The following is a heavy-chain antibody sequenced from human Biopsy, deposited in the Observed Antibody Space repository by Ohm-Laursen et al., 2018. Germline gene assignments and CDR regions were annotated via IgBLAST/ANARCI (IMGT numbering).Heavy chain of an antibody. CDR1: GFTFSSYG. Sequence: SLTLSCAASGFTFSSYGMHWVRQAPGKGLERVAVIWYDGSNKYYADSVKGRFTISRDNSKNTLYLQMNSLRAEDTAVYYCAKDRYNYTPIGGFSMDVWGQGTTVTVSS. V-gene: IGHV3-33*06. CDR3: AKDRYNYTPIGGFSMDV. J-gene: IGHJ6*02. CDR2: IWYDGSNK. D-gene: IGHD5-18*01.